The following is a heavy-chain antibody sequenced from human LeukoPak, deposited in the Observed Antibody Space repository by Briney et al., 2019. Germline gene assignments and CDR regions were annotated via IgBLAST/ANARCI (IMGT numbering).Heavy chain of an antibody. J-gene: IGHJ4*02. V-gene: IGHV3-30-3*01. D-gene: IGHD3-10*01. Sequence: GGSLRLSCAASGFTFSSYAMHWVRQAPGKGLGWVAVISYDGSNKYYADSVKGRFTISRDNSKNTLYLQMNSLRAEDTAVYYCARIYGSGSYYPFDYWGQGTLVTVSS. CDR3: ARIYGSGSYYPFDY. CDR1: GFTFSSYA. CDR2: ISYDGSNK.